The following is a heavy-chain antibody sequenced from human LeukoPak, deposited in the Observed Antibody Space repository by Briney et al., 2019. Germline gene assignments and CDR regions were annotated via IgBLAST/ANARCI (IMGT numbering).Heavy chain of an antibody. D-gene: IGHD2-21*02. Sequence: SETLSLTCTVSGGSISSYYWSWIRQPPGKGLEWIGYIYYSGSTNYNPSLKSRVTISVDTSKNQFSLKLSSVTAADTAVYYCARGGEAAYCGGDCYSRTPFDYWGQGTLVTVSS. CDR2: IYYSGST. CDR3: ARGGEAAYCGGDCYSRTPFDY. J-gene: IGHJ4*02. V-gene: IGHV4-59*08. CDR1: GGSISSYY.